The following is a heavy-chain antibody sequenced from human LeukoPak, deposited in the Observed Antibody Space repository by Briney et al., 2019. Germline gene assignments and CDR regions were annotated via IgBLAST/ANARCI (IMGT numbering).Heavy chain of an antibody. CDR3: ARDGDQQQLFDY. J-gene: IGHJ4*02. Sequence: SETLSLTCTVSGGSISSYYWSWIRQPAGKGLEWIGRIYTSGSTNYNPSLKSRVTMSVDTSENQFSLKLSSVTAADTAVYYCARDGDQQQLFDYWGQGTLVTVSS. CDR2: IYTSGST. D-gene: IGHD6-13*01. CDR1: GGSISSYY. V-gene: IGHV4-4*07.